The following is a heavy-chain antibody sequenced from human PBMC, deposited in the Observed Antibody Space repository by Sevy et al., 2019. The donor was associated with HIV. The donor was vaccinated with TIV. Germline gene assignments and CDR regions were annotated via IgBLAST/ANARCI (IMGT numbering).Heavy chain of an antibody. CDR3: ARAVERRAYMDV. J-gene: IGHJ6*02. CDR1: GFTFSSYW. CDR2: IKQDGSEK. V-gene: IGHV3-7*01. Sequence: GGSLRLSCAASGFTFSSYWMSWVRQAPGKELEWVANIKQDGSEKYYVDSVKRRFTISRDNAKNSLYLQMNSLRAEDTAVYYYARAVERRAYMDVWGQGTTVTVSS.